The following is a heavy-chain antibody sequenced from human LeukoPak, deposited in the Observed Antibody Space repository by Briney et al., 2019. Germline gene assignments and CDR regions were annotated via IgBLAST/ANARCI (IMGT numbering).Heavy chain of an antibody. V-gene: IGHV1-69*04. D-gene: IGHD2-2*01. CDR1: GGTFSSYA. Sequence: SVKVSCKASGGTFSSYAISWVRQAPGQGLEWMGRIIPIFGIANYAQKFQGRVTITADKFTSTAYMELSSLRSEDTAVYYCARGGPAPGFDYWGQGTLVTVSS. CDR2: IIPIFGIA. CDR3: ARGGPAPGFDY. J-gene: IGHJ4*02.